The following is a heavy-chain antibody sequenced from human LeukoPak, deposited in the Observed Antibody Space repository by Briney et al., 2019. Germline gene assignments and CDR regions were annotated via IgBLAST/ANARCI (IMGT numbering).Heavy chain of an antibody. V-gene: IGHV3-53*01. CDR1: GFTVDSNY. J-gene: IGHJ4*02. CDR3: ARDVGGPDY. Sequence: GGSLRLSCAASGFTVDSNYLSWVRQAPGKGLEWVSTIYTGGNTYYAASVKGRFTISRDNAKNSLYLQINSLRVEDTAVYYCARDVGGPDYWGQGTLVTVSS. CDR2: IYTGGNT. D-gene: IGHD3-10*01.